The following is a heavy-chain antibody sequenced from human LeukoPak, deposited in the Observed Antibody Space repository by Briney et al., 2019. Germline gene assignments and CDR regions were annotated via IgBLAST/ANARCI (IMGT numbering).Heavy chain of an antibody. CDR3: ARPYKEPHYYYYMDV. Sequence: ASVKVSCKASGYTFTGYYMHWVRQAPGQGLEWMGWINPNSGGTNYAQKFQGRVTMTRDTSISTAYMELSRLRSDDTAVYYCARPYKEPHYYYYMDVWGKGTTVTVSS. V-gene: IGHV1-2*02. CDR2: INPNSGGT. CDR1: GYTFTGYY. D-gene: IGHD5-24*01. J-gene: IGHJ6*03.